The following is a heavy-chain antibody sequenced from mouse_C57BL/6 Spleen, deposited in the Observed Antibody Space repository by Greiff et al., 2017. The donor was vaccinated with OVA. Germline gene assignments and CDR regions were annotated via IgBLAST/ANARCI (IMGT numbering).Heavy chain of an antibody. CDR1: GYSITSGYY. CDR3: ARGGYYDYGFDY. V-gene: IGHV3-6*01. J-gene: IGHJ2*01. D-gene: IGHD2-4*01. Sequence: ESGPGLVKPSQSLSLTCSVTGYSITSGYYWNWIRQFPGNKLEWMGYISYDRSNNYNPSLKNRISITRDTSKNQFFLKLNSVTTEDTATYYCARGGYYDYGFDYWGQGTTLTVSS. CDR2: ISYDRSN.